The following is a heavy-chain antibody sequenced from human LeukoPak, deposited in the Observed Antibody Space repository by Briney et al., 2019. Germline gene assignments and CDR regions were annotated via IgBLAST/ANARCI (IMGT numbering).Heavy chain of an antibody. V-gene: IGHV1-69*05. CDR1: GYTFTGYY. D-gene: IGHD1-26*01. CDR3: AREELNPANYYYYMDV. CDR2: IIPIFGTA. J-gene: IGHJ6*03. Sequence: ASVKVSCKASGYTFTGYYMHWVRQAPGQGLEWMGGIIPIFGTANYAQRFQGRVTITTDESTSTAYMELSSLRSEDTAVYYCAREELNPANYYYYMDVWGKGTTVTVSS.